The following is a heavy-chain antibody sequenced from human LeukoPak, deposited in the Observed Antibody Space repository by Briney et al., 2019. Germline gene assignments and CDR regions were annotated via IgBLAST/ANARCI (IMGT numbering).Heavy chain of an antibody. D-gene: IGHD6-19*01. V-gene: IGHV3-33*08. CDR2: IWYDGSNK. CDR3: AITVETGGWSDYFDY. Sequence: GGSLRLSCAASGFTFSDYYMSWIRQAPGKGLEWVAVIWYDGSNKYYADSVKGRFTISRDNSKNTLYLQMNSLRAEDTAVYYCAITVETGGWSDYFDYWGQGTLVTVSS. CDR1: GFTFSDYY. J-gene: IGHJ4*02.